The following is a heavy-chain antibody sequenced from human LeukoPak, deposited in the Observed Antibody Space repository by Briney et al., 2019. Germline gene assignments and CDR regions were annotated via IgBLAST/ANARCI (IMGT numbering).Heavy chain of an antibody. CDR1: GFTFSSYS. Sequence: GGSLRLSCAASGFTFSSYSMNWVRQAPGKGLEWVSSISSSSGYIYDADSVKGRFTISRDNSKTTLYLQMNNLRAEDTAVYYCARDSKSIAEPPYYFDYWGQGTLVTVSS. J-gene: IGHJ4*02. CDR3: ARDSKSIAEPPYYFDY. D-gene: IGHD6-6*01. V-gene: IGHV3-21*04. CDR2: ISSSSGYI.